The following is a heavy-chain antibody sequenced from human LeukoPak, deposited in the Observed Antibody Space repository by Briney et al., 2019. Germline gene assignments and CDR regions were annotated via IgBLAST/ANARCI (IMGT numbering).Heavy chain of an antibody. J-gene: IGHJ4*02. D-gene: IGHD1-1*01. CDR1: GFTFSSYW. Sequence: QPGGSLRLSCAASGFTFSSYWMSWVRQAPGRGLEWVANIKQDGSQKYYVDSVRGRFTISRDNTKNSLYLQMNSLRAEDTAVYYCARIPAKGTGYWGQGTLVTVSS. CDR3: ARIPAKGTGY. V-gene: IGHV3-7*01. CDR2: IKQDGSQK.